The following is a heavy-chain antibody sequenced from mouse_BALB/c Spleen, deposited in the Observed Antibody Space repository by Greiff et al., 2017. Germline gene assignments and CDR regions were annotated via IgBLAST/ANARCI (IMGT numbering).Heavy chain of an antibody. CDR3: ARDHDGGAMDY. V-gene: IGHV1S137*01. D-gene: IGHD2-12*01. J-gene: IGHJ4*01. Sequence: QVQLQQSGAELVRPGVSVKISCKGSGYTFTDYAMHWVKQSHAKSLEWIGVISTYYGDASYNQKFKGKATMTVDKSSSTAYMELARLTSEDSAIYYCARDHDGGAMDYWGQGTSVTVSS. CDR2: ISTYYGDA. CDR1: GYTFTDYA.